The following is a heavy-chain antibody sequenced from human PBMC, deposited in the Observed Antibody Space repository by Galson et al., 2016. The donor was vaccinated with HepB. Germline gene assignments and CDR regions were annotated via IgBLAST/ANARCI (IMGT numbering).Heavy chain of an antibody. CDR2: IRGSGGST. D-gene: IGHD2-2*01. Sequence: SLRLSCAASGFTFSSYDMSWVRQAPGKGLEWVSAIRGSGGSTFYADSVKGRFTISRDNSMNTLYLQMNSLRADDTAVYYCAKRVSSSKYFDYWGQGTLVTVSS. V-gene: IGHV3-23*01. CDR1: GFTFSSYD. J-gene: IGHJ4*02. CDR3: AKRVSSSKYFDY.